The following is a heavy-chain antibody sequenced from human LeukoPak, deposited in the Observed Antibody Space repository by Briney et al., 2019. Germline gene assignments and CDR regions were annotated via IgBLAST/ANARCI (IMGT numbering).Heavy chain of an antibody. Sequence: ASVKVSCKASGGTFSSYAISWVRQAPGQGLEWMGRIIPIFGTANYAQKFQGRVTITTDESTSTAYMELSSLRSEDTAVYYCARAGGDSSGSLDIWGQGTMVTVSS. CDR2: IIPIFGTA. CDR3: ARAGGDSSGSLDI. V-gene: IGHV1-69*05. CDR1: GGTFSSYA. J-gene: IGHJ3*02. D-gene: IGHD3-22*01.